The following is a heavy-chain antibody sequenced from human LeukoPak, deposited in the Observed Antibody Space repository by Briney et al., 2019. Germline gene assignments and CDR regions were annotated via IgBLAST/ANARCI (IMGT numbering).Heavy chain of an antibody. CDR2: IYNSGST. V-gene: IGHV4-59*01. D-gene: IGHD4-23*01. Sequence: PSETLSLTCTVSGGSTSSYYWSLIRQPPGKGLGWIGYIYNSGSTNYNPSLKSRVTVSVDTSKNQFSLKLSSVTAADTAVYYCARDWYGGTDYYYGMDVWGQGTTVTVSS. J-gene: IGHJ6*02. CDR1: GGSTSSYY. CDR3: ARDWYGGTDYYYGMDV.